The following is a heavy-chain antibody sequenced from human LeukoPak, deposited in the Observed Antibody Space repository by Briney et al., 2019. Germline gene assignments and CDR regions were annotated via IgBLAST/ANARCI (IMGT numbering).Heavy chain of an antibody. J-gene: IGHJ4*02. V-gene: IGHV4-4*07. CDR1: GGSISSYY. CDR2: IYTSGST. D-gene: IGHD2-2*01. CDR3: ARDGGYCSSTSCPPFDY. Sequence: SETLSLTCTVSGGSISSYYWSWIRQPAGKGLEWIGRIYTSGSTNYNPSLKSRVTVSVDTSKNQFSLKLSSVTAADTAVYYCARDGGYCSSTSCPPFDYWGQGTLVTVSS.